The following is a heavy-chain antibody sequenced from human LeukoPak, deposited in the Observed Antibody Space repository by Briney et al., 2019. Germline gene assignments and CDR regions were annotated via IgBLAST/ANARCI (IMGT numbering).Heavy chain of an antibody. Sequence: GGSLRLSCAASGFTFSNAWMTWVRQAPGKGLEWIGRIKSKTDGGTADYAAPVKGRFTISRDDSKNTVFLQMNSLITEDTAVYYCAKDVSISVSSYFDYWGQGTLVTVSS. J-gene: IGHJ4*02. CDR2: IKSKTDGGTA. CDR1: GFTFSNAW. CDR3: AKDVSISVSSYFDY. D-gene: IGHD5/OR15-5a*01. V-gene: IGHV3-15*01.